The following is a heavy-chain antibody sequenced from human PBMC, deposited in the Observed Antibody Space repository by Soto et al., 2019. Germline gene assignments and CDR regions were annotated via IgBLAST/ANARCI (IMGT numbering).Heavy chain of an antibody. V-gene: IGHV4-4*02. J-gene: IGHJ5*02. Sequence: TLSLTCSVSGGSISSSNWWHWVRQPPGKGLEWIGEMHHSGTTNYNPSLKSRVAISVDKSKNQFSLKLNSVTAADTAVYYCARVRQYCSATSCYLDPWGQGTLVTVSS. CDR2: MHHSGTT. CDR3: ARVRQYCSATSCYLDP. CDR1: GGSISSSNW. D-gene: IGHD2-2*01.